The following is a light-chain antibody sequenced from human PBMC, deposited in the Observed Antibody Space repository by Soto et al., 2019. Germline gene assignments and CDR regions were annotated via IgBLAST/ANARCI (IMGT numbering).Light chain of an antibody. CDR1: QSVSSSY. J-gene: IGKJ1*01. CDR2: GAS. Sequence: EVVLTQSPDTLSLSPGKRATLSCRASQSVSSSYLAWYQQRPGQAPRLLIYGASSRAAGIPDRFSGGGSGTDFTLTISRLEPEDFAVYYCQQYGSSPWTFGQGTKVDIK. CDR3: QQYGSSPWT. V-gene: IGKV3-20*01.